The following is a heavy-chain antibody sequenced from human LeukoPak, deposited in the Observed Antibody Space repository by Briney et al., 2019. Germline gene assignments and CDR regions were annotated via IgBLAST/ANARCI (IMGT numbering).Heavy chain of an antibody. J-gene: IGHJ6*03. CDR2: IYHSGST. Sequence: SETLSLTCTVSGGSISSYYWSWIRQPPGKGLEWIGYIYHSGSTKYNPSLKSRVTISVDTSKNQFSLKLSSVTAADTAVYYCAGGPGWCDSSVYYYYMDVWDKGTTVTVSS. CDR3: AGGPGWCDSSVYYYYMDV. V-gene: IGHV4-59*01. CDR1: GGSISSYY. D-gene: IGHD3-22*01.